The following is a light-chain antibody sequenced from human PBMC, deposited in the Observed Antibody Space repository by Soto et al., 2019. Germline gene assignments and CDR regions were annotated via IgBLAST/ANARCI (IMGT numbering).Light chain of an antibody. CDR2: GAS. J-gene: IGKJ1*01. CDR3: QQYGSSPRT. CDR1: QSVSSNY. Sequence: EIVLTQSPGTLSLSPGERAILSCRASQSVSSNYLAWYQQKPGQAPKLLIYGASSGATGIPDRFSGSGSGTDFTLTISRLEPEDFAVYYCQQYGSSPRTFGQGTKVEIK. V-gene: IGKV3-20*01.